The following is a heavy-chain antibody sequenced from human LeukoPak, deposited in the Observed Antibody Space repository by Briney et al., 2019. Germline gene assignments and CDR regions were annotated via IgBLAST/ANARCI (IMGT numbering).Heavy chain of an antibody. CDR3: ARAGSCSSTSCPIKDDFDY. CDR2: ISSGSSTL. CDR1: GFTFSSYT. J-gene: IGHJ4*02. V-gene: IGHV3-48*04. Sequence: GGSLRLSCAASGFTFSSYTMNWVRQAPGKGLEWLSYISSGSSTLYYADSVKGRFTVSRDNAKNSLYLQMNSLRAEDTAVYYCARAGSCSSTSCPIKDDFDYWGQGTLVTVSS. D-gene: IGHD2-2*01.